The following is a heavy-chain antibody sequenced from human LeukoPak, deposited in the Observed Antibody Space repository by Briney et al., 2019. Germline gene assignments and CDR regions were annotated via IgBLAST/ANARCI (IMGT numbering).Heavy chain of an antibody. D-gene: IGHD1-26*01. CDR3: ARWIVGDTTSDY. CDR1: GYTFTNYY. V-gene: IGHV1-46*01. CDR2: INPSGGGT. J-gene: IGHJ4*02. Sequence: ASVKLSCKASGYTFTNYYMQWVRQAPGQGLEWMGIINPSGGGTSYAQNFQGRVTMTRDTSTSTVYMALSSLTSEDTAVYYCARWIVGDTTSDYWGQGTLVTVSS.